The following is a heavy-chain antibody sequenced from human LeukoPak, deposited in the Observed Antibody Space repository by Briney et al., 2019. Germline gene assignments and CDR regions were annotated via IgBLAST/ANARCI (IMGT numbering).Heavy chain of an antibody. D-gene: IGHD3-22*01. CDR1: GYTFTSYH. J-gene: IGHJ4*02. V-gene: IGHV1-46*01. CDR2: INPSDGST. CDR3: ARDRYYYDSSGYIRGISFDY. Sequence: ASVKVSCKASGYTFTSYHMHWVRQAPGQGLEWMGIINPSDGSTSYAQKFQGRVTMTRDTSTSTVYMELSSLRSEDTAVYYCARDRYYYDSSGYIRGISFDYWGQGTLVTVSS.